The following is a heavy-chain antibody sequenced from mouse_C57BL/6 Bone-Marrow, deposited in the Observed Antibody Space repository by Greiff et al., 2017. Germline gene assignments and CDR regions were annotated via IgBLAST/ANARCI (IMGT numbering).Heavy chain of an antibody. J-gene: IGHJ1*03. D-gene: IGHD1-1*01. CDR3: ARSDCYGSSPDWYFDV. CDR2: IDPANGNT. Sequence: VQLQQSVAELVRPGASVKLSCTASGFNIKNTYMHWVKQRPEQGLEWIGRIDPANGNTKYAPKFQGKATITADTSSNTAYLQLSSLTSEDTAIYYCARSDCYGSSPDWYFDVWGTGTTVTVSS. CDR1: GFNIKNTY. V-gene: IGHV14-3*01.